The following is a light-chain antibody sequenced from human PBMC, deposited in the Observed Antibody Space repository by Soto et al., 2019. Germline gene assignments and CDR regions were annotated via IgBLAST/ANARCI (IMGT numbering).Light chain of an antibody. V-gene: IGLV1-40*01. CDR2: ANI. CDR1: SSNFGADYD. Sequence: QSVLTQPPSVSGAPGQRVTISCTGSSSNFGADYDVHWYQQLPGTAPKLLIYANINRPSGVPDRFSGSRSGTSASLAITGLQAEDEADYYFQSFDSSLSGYVFGTGTKLTVL. J-gene: IGLJ1*01. CDR3: QSFDSSLSGYV.